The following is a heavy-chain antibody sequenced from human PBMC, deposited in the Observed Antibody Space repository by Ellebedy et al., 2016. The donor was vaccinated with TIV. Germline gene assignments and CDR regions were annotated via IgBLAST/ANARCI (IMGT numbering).Heavy chain of an antibody. CDR2: IAGTTT. Sequence: GESLKTSCVASGLTFGNNDMTWVRQAPGKGLEWVSTIAGTTTFYADSVKGRFTISRDDSKKTLYLHMSSLRAEDTALYYCTRDRVPADDGVDVWGQGTTVTVSS. CDR1: GLTFGNND. J-gene: IGHJ6*02. CDR3: TRDRVPADDGVDV. V-gene: IGHV3-23*01. D-gene: IGHD2-2*01.